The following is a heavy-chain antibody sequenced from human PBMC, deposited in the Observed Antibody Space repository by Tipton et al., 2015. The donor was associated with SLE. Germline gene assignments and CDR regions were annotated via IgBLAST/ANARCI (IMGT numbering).Heavy chain of an antibody. J-gene: IGHJ4*02. CDR3: RLITITSLFDY. D-gene: IGHD3-16*01. CDR1: GGSISSGSYY. Sequence: LRLSCTVSGGSISSGSYYWSWIRQPAGKGLEWIGRIYTSGSTYYNPSLKSRVTISVDTSKNQFSLKLSSVTAADTAVYYCRLITITSLFDYWGQGTLVTVSS. CDR2: IYTSGST. V-gene: IGHV4-61*02.